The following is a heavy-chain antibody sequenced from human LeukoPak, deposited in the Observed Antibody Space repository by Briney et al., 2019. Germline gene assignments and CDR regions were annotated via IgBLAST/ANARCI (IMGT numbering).Heavy chain of an antibody. CDR1: GFTFSSYA. CDR3: ARESGSRSYYYYMDV. V-gene: IGHV3-21*01. Sequence: PGGSLRLSCAASGFTFSSYAMSWVRQAPGKGLEWVSSISSTSSYIYYADSVKGRFTISRDKDKNSVYLQMTSLRAEDTAVYYCARESGSRSYYYYMDVWGKGTTVTVSS. CDR2: ISSTSSYI. D-gene: IGHD2-2*01. J-gene: IGHJ6*03.